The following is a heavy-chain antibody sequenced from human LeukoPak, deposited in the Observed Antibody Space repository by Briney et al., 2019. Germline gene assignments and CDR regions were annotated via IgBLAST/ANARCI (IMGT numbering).Heavy chain of an antibody. J-gene: IGHJ5*02. V-gene: IGHV4-30-4*01. CDR2: IYYSGST. CDR1: GGSISSGDYS. D-gene: IGHD3-22*01. CDR3: ARVVGDYYDSSGYYHCWFDP. Sequence: SETLSLTCTVSGGSISSGDYSWSWIRQPPGKGLEWIGYIYYSGSTYYNPSLKSRVTISVDTSKNQSSLKLSSVTAADTAVYYCARVVGDYYDSSGYYHCWFDPWGQGTLVTVSS.